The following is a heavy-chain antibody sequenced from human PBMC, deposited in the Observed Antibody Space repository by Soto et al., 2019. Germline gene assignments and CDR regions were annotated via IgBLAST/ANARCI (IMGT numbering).Heavy chain of an antibody. D-gene: IGHD3-16*01. CDR1: GFTFSSYD. J-gene: IGHJ4*02. CDR2: IGTAGDT. V-gene: IGHV3-13*01. Sequence: EVQLVESGGDLVQPGGSLRLSCDASGFTFSSYDFHWVRQATGKGLEWVSGIGTAGDTYYAGSVKGRFIMSRENGKNSLYLQMNSLRAGDTAVYYCTRGADGFDYWGQGTLVTVSS. CDR3: TRGADGFDY.